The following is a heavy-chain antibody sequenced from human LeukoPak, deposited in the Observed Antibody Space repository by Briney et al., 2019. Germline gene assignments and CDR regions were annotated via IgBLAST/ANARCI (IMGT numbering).Heavy chain of an antibody. CDR1: GFTFSSYG. J-gene: IGHJ4*02. CDR2: IKQDGSEK. V-gene: IGHV3-7*01. CDR3: ARVDPKRGYSSY. Sequence: GGPLRLPCAASGFTFSSYGRSWVRQAPGKGLEGGANIKQDGSEKYYVDSVKGRFTISRDNAKNSLYLQMNSLRAEDTAVYYCARVDPKRGYSSYWGQGTLVTVSS. D-gene: IGHD5-18*01.